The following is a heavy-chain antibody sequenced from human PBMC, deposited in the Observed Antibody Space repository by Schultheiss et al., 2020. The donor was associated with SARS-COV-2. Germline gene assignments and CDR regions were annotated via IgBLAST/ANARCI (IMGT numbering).Heavy chain of an antibody. Sequence: GGSLRLSCAASGFTFSDYGMHWVRQAPGKGLEWVAVIWYDGSNKYYADSVKGRFTISRDNSKNTLYLQMSSLRADDTAVYYCVKATTIAAALGYWGQGTLVTVSS. CDR1: GFTFSDYG. CDR3: VKATTIAAALGY. J-gene: IGHJ4*02. D-gene: IGHD6-13*01. V-gene: IGHV3-30*02. CDR2: IWYDGSNK.